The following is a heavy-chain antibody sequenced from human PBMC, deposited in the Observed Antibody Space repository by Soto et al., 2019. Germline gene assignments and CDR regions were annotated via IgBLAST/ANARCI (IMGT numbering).Heavy chain of an antibody. CDR3: GMVDNYVTPNPEDV. CDR2: ISPYTGNT. J-gene: IGHJ6*02. V-gene: IGHV1-18*01. CDR1: GYIFVNYG. Sequence: QVQLVQSGDEVKKPGASVKVSCKASGYIFVNYGIAWVRQAPGQGLEWMGWISPYTGNTHSATKVQGRLTMTTDTSTSRAYMELGSLTSDDTAVYYCGMVDNYVTPNPEDVWGRGTTVSVSS. D-gene: IGHD3-16*01.